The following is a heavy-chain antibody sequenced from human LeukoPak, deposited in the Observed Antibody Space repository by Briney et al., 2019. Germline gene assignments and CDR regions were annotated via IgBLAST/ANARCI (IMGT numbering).Heavy chain of an antibody. Sequence: SETLSLTCAVYGGSFSGYYWSWIRQPPGKGLEWIGEINHSGSTNYNPSLKSRVTISVDTSKNQFSLKLSSVTAADAAVYYCARGRQFTYYNFWSGYPLFDYWGQGTLVTVSS. J-gene: IGHJ4*02. CDR1: GGSFSGYY. V-gene: IGHV4-34*01. D-gene: IGHD3-3*01. CDR3: ARGRQFTYYNFWSGYPLFDY. CDR2: INHSGST.